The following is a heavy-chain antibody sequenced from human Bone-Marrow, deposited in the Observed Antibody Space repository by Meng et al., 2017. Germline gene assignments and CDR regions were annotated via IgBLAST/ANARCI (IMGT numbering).Heavy chain of an antibody. CDR1: GFTFSSYS. CDR3: ARGYDILTGPLWFCGMDV. Sequence: GESLKISCAASGFTFSSYSMNWVRQAPGKGLEWVSSISSSSSYIYYADSVKGRFTISRDNAKNSLYLQMNSLRAEDTAVYYCARGYDILTGPLWFCGMDVWGQGTTVTVSS. CDR2: ISSSSSYI. D-gene: IGHD3-9*01. J-gene: IGHJ6*02. V-gene: IGHV3-21*01.